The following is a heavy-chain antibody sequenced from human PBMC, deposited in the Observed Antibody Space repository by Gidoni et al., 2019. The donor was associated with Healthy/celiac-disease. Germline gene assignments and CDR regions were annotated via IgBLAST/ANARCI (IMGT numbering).Heavy chain of an antibody. J-gene: IGHJ5*02. CDR1: GGSISSGSYY. CDR2: IYTSGST. CDR3: ARVVVVAATPLENWFDP. V-gene: IGHV4-61*02. D-gene: IGHD2-15*01. Sequence: QVQLQESGPGLVKPSQTLSLTCTVSGGSISSGSYYWSWIRQPAGKGLEWIGRIYTSGSTNYNPSLKSRVTISVDTSKNQFSLKLSSVTAADTAVYYCARVVVVAATPLENWFDPWGQGTLVTVSS.